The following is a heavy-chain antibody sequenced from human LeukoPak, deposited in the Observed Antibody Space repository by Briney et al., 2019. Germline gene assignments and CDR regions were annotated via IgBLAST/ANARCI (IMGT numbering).Heavy chain of an antibody. V-gene: IGHV4-30-2*01. D-gene: IGHD3-10*01. CDR2: IYHSGSA. J-gene: IGHJ4*02. CDR1: GGSISSSGYS. Sequence: PSETLSLTCAVSGGSISSSGYSWSWIRQPRGKGLEWIGYIYHSGSAYYDPSLKSRVTISLDRSKNQFSLKLSSVTAAGTAMYYCARVFMSMVRGVTIKYFDYWGQGTLVTVSS. CDR3: ARVFMSMVRGVTIKYFDY.